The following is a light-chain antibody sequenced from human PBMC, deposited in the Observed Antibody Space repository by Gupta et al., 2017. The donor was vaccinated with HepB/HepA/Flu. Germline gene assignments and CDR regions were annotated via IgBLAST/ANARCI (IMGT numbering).Light chain of an antibody. J-gene: IGLJ3*02. V-gene: IGLV6-57*03. CDR1: SGSIASNY. Sequence: FMLTQPPSVSESPGKTVTISCTRSSGSIASNYVQWYQQRPGSAPTTVIYEDNQRHSGVPDRFSGSTESSSTAATRTISGGKTEDEDDYYCQCDDSSNQVFGGGTKLTVL. CDR3: QCDDSSNQV. CDR2: EDN.